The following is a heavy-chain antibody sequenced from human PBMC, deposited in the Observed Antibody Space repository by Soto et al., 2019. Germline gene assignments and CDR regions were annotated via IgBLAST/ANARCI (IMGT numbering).Heavy chain of an antibody. CDR1: GFTFSSYA. D-gene: IGHD5-18*01. V-gene: IGHV3-23*01. CDR2: ISGSGGTT. J-gene: IGHJ6*02. Sequence: PGGSLRLSCAASGFTFSSYAMSWVRQAPGKGLEWVSAISGSGGTTYYADSVKGRFTISRDNSKNTVYVQMNSLRAEDTAVYYCAKSVHSYGYYYYYGMDVWGQGTTVTVSS. CDR3: AKSVHSYGYYYYYGMDV.